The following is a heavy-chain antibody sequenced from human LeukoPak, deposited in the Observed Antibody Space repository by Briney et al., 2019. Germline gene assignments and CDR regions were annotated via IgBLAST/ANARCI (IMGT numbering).Heavy chain of an antibody. CDR2: IYSGGST. Sequence: GGSLRLSCAASGFTVSSNYMSLVRQAPGKGLEWVLVIYSGGSTYYADSVKGRFTISRHNSKNTLYLQMNSLRAEDTAVYYCASGFAYDSSGPLDYWGQGTLVTVSS. J-gene: IGHJ4*02. CDR3: ASGFAYDSSGPLDY. D-gene: IGHD3-22*01. CDR1: GFTVSSNY. V-gene: IGHV3-53*04.